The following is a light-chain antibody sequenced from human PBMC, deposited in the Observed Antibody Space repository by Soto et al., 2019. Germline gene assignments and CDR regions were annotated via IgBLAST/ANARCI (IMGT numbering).Light chain of an antibody. V-gene: IGLV2-14*01. CDR3: SSYTSSNTYV. Sequence: QSVLAQPVSVSGPPGQSITISCTGTSSDVGGYNYVSWYQQHPGKAPKLMIYEVTNRPSGASNRFSGSKSGNTASLTISGLQAEDEADYYCSSYTSSNTYVFGTGTKVTVL. J-gene: IGLJ1*01. CDR1: SSDVGGYNY. CDR2: EVT.